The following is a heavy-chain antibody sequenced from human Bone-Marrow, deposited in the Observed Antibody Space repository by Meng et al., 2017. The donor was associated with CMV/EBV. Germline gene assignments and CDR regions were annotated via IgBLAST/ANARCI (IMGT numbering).Heavy chain of an antibody. CDR3: ARDPNDYGDYSWFDP. CDR1: GGTFSSYT. D-gene: IGHD4-17*01. V-gene: IGHV1-69*04. CDR2: IIPILGIA. Sequence: SVKVSCKASGGTFSSYTISWVRQAPGQGLEWMGRIIPILGIANYAQKFQGRVTITADKSTSTAYMELSSLRSEDTAVYYCARDPNDYGDYSWFDPWGQGTRVTGSS. J-gene: IGHJ5*02.